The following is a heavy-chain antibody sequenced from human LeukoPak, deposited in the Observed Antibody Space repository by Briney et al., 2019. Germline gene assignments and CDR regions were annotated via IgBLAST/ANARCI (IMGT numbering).Heavy chain of an antibody. Sequence: SETLSLTCAVYGGSFSGYYWSWIRQPPGKGLEWIGEINHSGSTNYNPSLKSRVTISVDTSKNQFSLKLSSVTAADTAVYYCAVDRGTVITWGQGTLVTVSS. CDR2: INHSGST. CDR3: AVDRGTVIT. D-gene: IGHD4-23*01. J-gene: IGHJ5*02. CDR1: GGSFSGYY. V-gene: IGHV4-34*01.